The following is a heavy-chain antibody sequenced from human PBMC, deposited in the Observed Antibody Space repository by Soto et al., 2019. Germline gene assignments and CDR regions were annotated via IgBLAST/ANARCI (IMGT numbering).Heavy chain of an antibody. CDR2: INPDTGGT. V-gene: IGHV1-2*04. CDR3: ARAIARDGSSWYRGGYDS. CDR1: GYTFTAYY. J-gene: IGHJ4*02. Sequence: QVRLLQSGAEVKESGASVKVSCEASGYTFTAYYIHWVRQAPGQGLEWMGWINPDTGGTDYAQKFQGWVTITRDPSITAAFMELASLKIDDTAVYYCARAIARDGSSWYRGGYDSWGQGTLVTVSS. D-gene: IGHD6-13*01.